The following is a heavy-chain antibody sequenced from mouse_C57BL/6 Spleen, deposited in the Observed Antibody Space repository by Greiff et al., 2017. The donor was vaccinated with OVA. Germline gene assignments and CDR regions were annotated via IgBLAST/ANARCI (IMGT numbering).Heavy chain of an antibody. Sequence: EVQLQQSGPELVKPGASVKISCKASGYTFTDYYMNWVKQSHGKSLEWIGDINPNNGGTSYNQKFKGKATLTVDKSSSTAYMELRSLTSEDSAVYYCARNGNYERFDYWGQGTTHTVSS. CDR1: GYTFTDYY. CDR3: ARNGNYERFDY. V-gene: IGHV1-26*01. CDR2: INPNNGGT. J-gene: IGHJ2*01. D-gene: IGHD2-1*01.